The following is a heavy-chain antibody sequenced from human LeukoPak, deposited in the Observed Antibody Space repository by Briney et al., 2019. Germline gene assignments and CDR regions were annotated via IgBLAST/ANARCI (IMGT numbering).Heavy chain of an antibody. J-gene: IGHJ4*02. D-gene: IGHD2-15*01. CDR2: ISWNSGSI. CDR1: GFTFDDYA. Sequence: HPGGSLRLSCAASGFTFDDYAMHWDRQAPGKGLEWVSGISWNSGSIGYADSVKGRFTISRDNAKNSLYLQMNSLRAEDTALYYCAKDSLEYCSGGSCYFDYWGQGTLVTVSS. CDR3: AKDSLEYCSGGSCYFDY. V-gene: IGHV3-9*01.